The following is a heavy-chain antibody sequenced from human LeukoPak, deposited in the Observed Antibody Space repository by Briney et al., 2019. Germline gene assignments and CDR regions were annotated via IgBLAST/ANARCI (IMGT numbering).Heavy chain of an antibody. CDR1: GFSLSTSGMC. Sequence: VSGPTLVKPTQTLTLTCTFSGFSLSTSGMCVSWIRQPPGKALEWLARIDWDDDKYYSTSLKTRLTISKDTSKNQVVLTMTNMDPVDTATYYRARIGIVGADFDYWGQGTLVTVSS. V-gene: IGHV2-70*11. CDR3: ARIGIVGADFDY. D-gene: IGHD1-26*01. CDR2: IDWDDDK. J-gene: IGHJ4*02.